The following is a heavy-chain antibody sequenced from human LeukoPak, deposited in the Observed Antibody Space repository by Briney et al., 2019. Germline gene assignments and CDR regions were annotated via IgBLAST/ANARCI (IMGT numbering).Heavy chain of an antibody. J-gene: IGHJ4*02. Sequence: QPGGSLRLSCAASGFTVNNNYMSWVRQAPGKGLEWVSVIYSGGSAYYADSVKGRFTISRDNSKNTLYLQMNSLGADDTAIYYCTGYGLDYWGQGTLVTVSS. CDR2: IYSGGSA. CDR3: TGYGLDY. D-gene: IGHD5-18*01. CDR1: GFTVNNNY. V-gene: IGHV3-53*01.